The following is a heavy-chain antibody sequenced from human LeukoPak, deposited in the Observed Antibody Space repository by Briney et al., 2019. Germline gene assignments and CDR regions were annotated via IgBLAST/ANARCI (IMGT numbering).Heavy chain of an antibody. J-gene: IGHJ5*02. D-gene: IGHD6-13*01. CDR2: IYHSGST. CDR1: GGPISSGGYS. V-gene: IGHV4-30-2*01. CDR3: ASIAAAGTGWFDP. Sequence: SQTLSLTCAVSGGPISSGGYSWSWIRQPPRKGLEWIGYIYHSGSTYYNPSLKSRVTISVDRSKNQFSLKLSSVTAADTAVYYCASIAAAGTGWFDPWGQGTLVTVSS.